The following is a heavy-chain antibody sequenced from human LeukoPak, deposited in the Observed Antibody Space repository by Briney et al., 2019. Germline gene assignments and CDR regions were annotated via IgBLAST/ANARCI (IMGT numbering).Heavy chain of an antibody. J-gene: IGHJ4*02. CDR2: TSWNSGSI. CDR3: AKDRRYSSGWYPEWFDY. V-gene: IGHV3-9*01. D-gene: IGHD6-19*01. Sequence: GGSLRLSCAASGFTFDDYAMHWVRQAPGKGLEWVSGTSWNSGSIGYADSVKGRFTISRDNSKNTLFLQMNSLRAEDTAVYYCAKDRRYSSGWYPEWFDYWGQGTLVTVSS. CDR1: GFTFDDYA.